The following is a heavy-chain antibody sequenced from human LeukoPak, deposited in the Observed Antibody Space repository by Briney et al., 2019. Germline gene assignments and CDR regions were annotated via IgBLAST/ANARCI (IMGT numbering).Heavy chain of an antibody. Sequence: SETLSLTCTVSGGSISSYYWSWIRQPPGKGLEWIGYIYYSGSTNYNPSLKSRVTISVDTSKNQFSLKLSSVTAADTAVYSCARVRVGAADYWGQGTLVTVSS. CDR3: ARVRVGAADY. CDR2: IYYSGST. CDR1: GGSISSYY. D-gene: IGHD1-26*01. V-gene: IGHV4-59*01. J-gene: IGHJ4*02.